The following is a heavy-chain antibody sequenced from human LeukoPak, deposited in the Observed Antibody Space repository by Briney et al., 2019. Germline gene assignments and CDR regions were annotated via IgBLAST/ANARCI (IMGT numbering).Heavy chain of an antibody. CDR3: ARAEGSGYDFWSGYSPRYYYYMDV. D-gene: IGHD3-3*01. V-gene: IGHV1-18*01. CDR1: GYTFTSHG. CDR2: ISAYNGNT. J-gene: IGHJ6*03. Sequence: ASVKVSCKASGYTFTSHGISWVRQAPGQGLEWMGWISAYNGNTNYAQKLQGRVTMTTDTSTSTAYMELRSLRSDDTAVYYCARAEGSGYDFWSGYSPRYYYYMDVWGKGTTVTVSS.